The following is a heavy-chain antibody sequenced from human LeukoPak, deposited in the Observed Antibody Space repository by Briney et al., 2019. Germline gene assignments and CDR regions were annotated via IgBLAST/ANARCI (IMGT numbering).Heavy chain of an antibody. CDR1: GFTFSNYG. CDR3: AKRIAVAGRNAFDI. Sequence: PGGSLRLSCAASGFTFSNYGMSWVRQAPGKGLEWVSSISGSGGSTYYADSVKGRFTISRDNSKNTLYLQMNSLRAEDTAVYYCAKRIAVAGRNAFDIWGQGTMVTVSS. J-gene: IGHJ3*02. D-gene: IGHD6-19*01. V-gene: IGHV3-23*01. CDR2: ISGSGGST.